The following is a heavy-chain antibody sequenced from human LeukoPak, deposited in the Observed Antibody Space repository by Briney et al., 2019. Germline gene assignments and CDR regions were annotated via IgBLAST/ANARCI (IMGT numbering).Heavy chain of an antibody. V-gene: IGHV1-2*02. J-gene: IGHJ6*02. CDR3: ARDGGYYYMDV. Sequence: ASVKVSCKASGYTFTANYMHWVRQAPGQGLEWMGWIKPNSGDTNYAQEFQGRVIVARDTSINTAYMELSWLRSDETAVYYCARDGGYYYMDVWGQGTTVTVSS. CDR1: GYTFTANY. D-gene: IGHD2-15*01. CDR2: IKPNSGDT.